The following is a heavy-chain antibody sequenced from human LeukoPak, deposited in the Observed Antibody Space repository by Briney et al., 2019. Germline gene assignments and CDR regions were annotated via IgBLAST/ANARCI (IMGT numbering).Heavy chain of an antibody. CDR2: IYTSGST. Sequence: SQTLSLTCTVSGGSISSGSYYWSWIRQPAGKGLGWIGRIYTSGSTNYNPSLKSRVTISVDTSKNQFSLKLSPVTAADTAVYYCARDLETWGQGTLVTVSS. J-gene: IGHJ5*02. CDR3: ARDLET. CDR1: GGSISSGSYY. V-gene: IGHV4-61*02. D-gene: IGHD5-24*01.